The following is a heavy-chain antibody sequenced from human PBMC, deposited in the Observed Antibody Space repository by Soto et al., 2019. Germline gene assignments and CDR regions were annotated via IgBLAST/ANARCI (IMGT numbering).Heavy chain of an antibody. V-gene: IGHV3-23*01. CDR2: ISSGGDKT. CDR1: GYNFNKYA. CDR3: VRRAQYFDGTGFHAFDI. Sequence: GGSLRLSCVASGYNFNKYAVSWVRQAPGKGLEWVSAISSGGDKTHYADSVKGRFTITRDNSKNMLYLEMNSLTVEDTAVYYCVRRAQYFDGTGFHAFDIWGQGTRVTVSS. D-gene: IGHD3-22*01. J-gene: IGHJ3*02.